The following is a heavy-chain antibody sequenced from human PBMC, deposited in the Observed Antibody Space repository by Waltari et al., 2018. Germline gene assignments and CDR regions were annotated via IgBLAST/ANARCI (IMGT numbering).Heavy chain of an antibody. D-gene: IGHD3-10*01. CDR3: ARLRGFRELFPDY. V-gene: IGHV4-59*11. J-gene: IGHJ4*02. CDR1: GGSISSHY. CDR2: IYYSGST. Sequence: QVQLQESGPGLVKPSETLSLPCTVSGGSISSHYWSWIRQPPGKGLEWIGYIYYSGSTNYNPSLKSRVTISVDTSKNQFSLKLSSVTAADTAVYYCARLRGFRELFPDYWGQGTLVTVSS.